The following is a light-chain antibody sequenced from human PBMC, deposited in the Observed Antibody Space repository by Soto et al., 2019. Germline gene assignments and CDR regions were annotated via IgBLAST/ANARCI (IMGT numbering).Light chain of an antibody. V-gene: IGKV3-11*01. CDR3: QQRSNWPPVT. CDR1: QSVSSY. CDR2: DAS. J-gene: IGKJ2*01. Sequence: EIVLTQSPATLSLSPGERATLSCRARQSVSSYLAWYQQKPGQAPRLLIYDASNRATGIPARFSGSGSGTAFTLTISSLETEDFAVYYCQQRSNWPPVTFGQGTTLEIK.